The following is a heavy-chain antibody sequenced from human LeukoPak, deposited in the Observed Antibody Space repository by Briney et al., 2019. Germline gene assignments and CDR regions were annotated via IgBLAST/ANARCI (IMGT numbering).Heavy chain of an antibody. V-gene: IGHV4-34*01. Sequence: SETLSLTCAVYDGSFRGYYWTWIRQSPGKGLEWLGEINHSGSTNYNPSLKSRVTISVDTSKSQFSLKLSPVTAADTAVYYCARGDILTGYFPFDYWGQGTLVTVSS. CDR2: INHSGST. J-gene: IGHJ4*02. CDR1: DGSFRGYY. D-gene: IGHD3-9*01. CDR3: ARGDILTGYFPFDY.